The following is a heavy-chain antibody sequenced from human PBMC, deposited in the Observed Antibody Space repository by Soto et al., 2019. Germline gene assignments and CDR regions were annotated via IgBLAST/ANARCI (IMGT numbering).Heavy chain of an antibody. J-gene: IGHJ4*02. Sequence: GGSLRLSCAASGFTFSSYAMSWVRQAPGKGLEWVSAISGSGGSTYYADSVKGRFTISRDNSKNTLYLQMNSLRAEDTAVYFCARATFPTAKVLFDYWGQGTQVTVSS. CDR3: ARATFPTAKVLFDY. D-gene: IGHD5-18*01. CDR2: ISGSGGST. CDR1: GFTFSSYA. V-gene: IGHV3-23*01.